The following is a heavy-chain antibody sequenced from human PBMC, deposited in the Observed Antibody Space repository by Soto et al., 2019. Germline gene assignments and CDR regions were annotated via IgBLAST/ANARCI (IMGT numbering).Heavy chain of an antibody. Sequence: SGTLSLTCTVSGGSISSYYWSWIRQPPGKGLGWIGYIYYSGSTNYNPSLKSRVTISVDTSKNQFSLKLSSVTAADTAVYYCARGNDILTYYYYGMDVWGQGTTVTVSS. CDR1: GGSISSYY. CDR2: IYYSGST. CDR3: ARGNDILTYYYYGMDV. J-gene: IGHJ6*02. V-gene: IGHV4-59*01. D-gene: IGHD3-9*01.